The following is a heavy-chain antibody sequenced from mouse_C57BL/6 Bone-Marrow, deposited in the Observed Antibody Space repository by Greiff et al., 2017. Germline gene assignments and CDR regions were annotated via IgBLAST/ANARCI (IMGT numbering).Heavy chain of an antibody. CDR2: IHPNSGST. D-gene: IGHD2-1*01. V-gene: IGHV1-64*01. Sequence: QVHVKQPGAELVKPGASVKLSCKASGYTFTSYWMHWVKQRPGQGLEWIGMIHPNSGSTNYNEKFKSKATLTVDKSSSTAYMQLSSLTSEDSAVYYCARSTTDYAMDYWGQGTSVTVSS. J-gene: IGHJ4*01. CDR3: ARSTTDYAMDY. CDR1: GYTFTSYW.